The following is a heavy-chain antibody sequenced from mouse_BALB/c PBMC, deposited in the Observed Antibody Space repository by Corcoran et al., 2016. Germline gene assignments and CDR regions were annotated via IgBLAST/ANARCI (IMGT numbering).Heavy chain of an antibody. CDR3: ARDGNYYFDY. CDR2: INPNNGGT. D-gene: IGHD2-1*01. V-gene: IGHV1-26*01. CDR1: GYTFTDYY. Sequence: EVQLQQSGPVLVKPGASVKMSCKASGYTFTDYYMKWVKKSHGKSLEWIGDINPNNGGTSYNQKFKGKATLTVDKSSSTAYMQLNSLTSEDSAVYYCARDGNYYFDYWGQGTTLTVSS. J-gene: IGHJ2*01.